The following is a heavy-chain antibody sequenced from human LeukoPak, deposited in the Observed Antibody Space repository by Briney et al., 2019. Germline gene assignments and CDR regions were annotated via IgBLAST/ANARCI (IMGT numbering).Heavy chain of an antibody. CDR1: GFTFSSYA. J-gene: IGHJ4*02. Sequence: GGSLRLSCAASGFTFSSYAMHWVRQAPGKGLEWVAVTSSDGNITYYADSVKGRFTISRDNSKNTLYLQMNSLRGEDTGVYYCARDPVPATARHFDYWGQGTLVTVSS. CDR2: TSSDGNIT. V-gene: IGHV3-30-3*01. CDR3: ARDPVPATARHFDY. D-gene: IGHD1-1*01.